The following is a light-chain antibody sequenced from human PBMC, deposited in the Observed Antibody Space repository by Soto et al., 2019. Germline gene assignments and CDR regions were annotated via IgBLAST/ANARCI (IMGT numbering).Light chain of an antibody. CDR2: GAS. Sequence: EIVLTQSPGTLSLSPGERATLSCRASQTINRSFLAWYQHKPGQAPRLLIYGASSRATGIPDRFSGSGSGTDFILSIRRLEPEDFAVYYCQQYGNVPRTFGQGTKVEIK. J-gene: IGKJ1*01. V-gene: IGKV3-20*01. CDR1: QTINRSF. CDR3: QQYGNVPRT.